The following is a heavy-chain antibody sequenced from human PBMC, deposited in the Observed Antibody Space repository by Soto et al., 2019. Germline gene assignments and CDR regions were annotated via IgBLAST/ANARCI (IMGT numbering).Heavy chain of an antibody. Sequence: QVQLQESGPGLVKPSETLSLTCAVSGGSISGYYWTWIRQPPGKGLEWIGYIYYSGSTNYNPSLKSRVTMSVDTSKKRLSLKLRSVTAADTAVYYCARAFRGGDYWGQGTLVTVSS. CDR3: ARAFRGGDY. V-gene: IGHV4-59*01. CDR1: GGSISGYY. J-gene: IGHJ4*02. CDR2: IYYSGST. D-gene: IGHD3-10*01.